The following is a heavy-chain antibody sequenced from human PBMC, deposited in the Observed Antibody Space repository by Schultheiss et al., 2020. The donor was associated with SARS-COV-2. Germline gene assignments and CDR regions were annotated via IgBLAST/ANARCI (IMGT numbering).Heavy chain of an antibody. D-gene: IGHD5-18*01. Sequence: SETLSLTCAVSGYSISSSNWWGWIRQPPGKGLEWIGYIYYSGSIYYNPSLKSRVTMSVDTSKNQFSLKLSSVTAADTAVYYCARGNHGGYSYGKKRNYYYGMDVWGQGTTVTVSS. CDR2: IYYSGSI. CDR1: GYSISSSNW. CDR3: ARGNHGGYSYGKKRNYYYGMDV. J-gene: IGHJ6*02. V-gene: IGHV4-28*05.